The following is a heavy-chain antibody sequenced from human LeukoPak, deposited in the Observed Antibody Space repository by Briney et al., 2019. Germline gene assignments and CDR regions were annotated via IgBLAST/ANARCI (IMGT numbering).Heavy chain of an antibody. J-gene: IGHJ6*02. V-gene: IGHV3-33*08. Sequence: GGSLRLSCAASGFTFRSYSMNWVRQAPGKGLEWVAVIWYDGSNKYYADSVKGRFTISRDNSKNTLYLQMNSLRAEDTAVYYCARLDCSGGSCYSYSHYYYYYGMDVWGQGTTVTVSS. D-gene: IGHD2-15*01. CDR3: ARLDCSGGSCYSYSHYYYYYGMDV. CDR1: GFTFRSYS. CDR2: IWYDGSNK.